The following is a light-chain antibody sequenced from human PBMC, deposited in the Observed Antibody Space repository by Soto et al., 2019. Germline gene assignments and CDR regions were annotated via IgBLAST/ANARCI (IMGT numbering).Light chain of an antibody. CDR1: SSDVGAYNY. J-gene: IGLJ1*01. CDR3: CSYAGSFSYV. CDR2: DVS. V-gene: IGLV2-11*01. Sequence: QSALTQPRSVSGSPGQSVTISCTGASSDVGAYNYVSWYRQHPDKAPKLMIYDVSERPSGVPDRFSGSKSGNTASLTISGLQSEDEAAYYCCSYAGSFSYVFGSGTKLTVL.